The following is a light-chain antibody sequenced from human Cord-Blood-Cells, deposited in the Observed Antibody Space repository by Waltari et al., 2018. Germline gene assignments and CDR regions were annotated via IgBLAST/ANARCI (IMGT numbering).Light chain of an antibody. CDR3: QQYNSYWT. J-gene: IGKJ1*01. CDR1: QRIRSR. CDR2: KAS. Sequence: DIQITQSLSTCSASVEDRVPITCRASQRIRSRLAWYQHKPGKAPKLLIYKASSLESGVPSRCSGSGSGTEFTLTISSLQPDDFATYYCQQYNSYWTFGQGTKVEIK. V-gene: IGKV1-5*03.